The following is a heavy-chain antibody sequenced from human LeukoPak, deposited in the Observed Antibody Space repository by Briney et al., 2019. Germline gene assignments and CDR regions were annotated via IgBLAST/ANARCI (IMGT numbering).Heavy chain of an antibody. CDR1: GYTFSDYY. D-gene: IGHD6-13*01. CDR2: INPNSGGA. Sequence: GASVKVSCKASGYTFSDYYINWVRQAPGQGLEWMGRINPNSGGADYAQKFQGRVTVTRDTSISTAYMELSRLTSDDTAVYYCARDFRIIAAGRNCFDPWGQGTLVTVSS. V-gene: IGHV1-2*06. CDR3: ARDFRIIAAGRNCFDP. J-gene: IGHJ5*02.